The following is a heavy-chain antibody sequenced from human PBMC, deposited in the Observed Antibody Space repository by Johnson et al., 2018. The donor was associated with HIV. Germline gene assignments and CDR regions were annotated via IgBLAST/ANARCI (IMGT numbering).Heavy chain of an antibody. V-gene: IGHV3-66*02. Sequence: VQLVESGGGFVQPGGSLRLSCAGSGIAVSRNYMSWVRQAPGKGLEWVSLIYSGENTKYADSVKGRFTISRDNSKNTLFMQMNSLRGEDTAVYYCARARRAAAQRDAFDNWGQGTMVTVSS. D-gene: IGHD6-13*01. J-gene: IGHJ3*02. CDR2: IYSGENT. CDR3: ARARRAAAQRDAFDN. CDR1: GIAVSRNY.